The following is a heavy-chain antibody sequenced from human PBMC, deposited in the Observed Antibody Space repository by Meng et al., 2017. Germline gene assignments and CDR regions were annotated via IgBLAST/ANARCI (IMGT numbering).Heavy chain of an antibody. V-gene: IGHV4-59*01. J-gene: IGHJ4*02. Sequence: SETLSLTCTVSGGSISSYYWSWIRQPPGKGLEWIGYIYYSGSTNYNPSLKSRVTISVDTSKNQFSLKLSSVTAADTAVYYCARKRPYSGYDSYYFDYWGQGTLVTVSS. CDR3: ARKRPYSGYDSYYFDY. CDR2: IYYSGST. D-gene: IGHD5-12*01. CDR1: GGSISSYY.